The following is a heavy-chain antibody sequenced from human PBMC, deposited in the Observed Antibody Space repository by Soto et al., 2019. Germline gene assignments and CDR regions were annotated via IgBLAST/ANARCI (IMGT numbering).Heavy chain of an antibody. D-gene: IGHD1-7*01. J-gene: IGHJ6*02. CDR1: GFTFSSYG. V-gene: IGHV3-33*01. CDR3: ARDANWNSVPLEGFLDV. CDR2: IWYDGSNK. Sequence: QVQLVESGGGVVQPGRSLRLSCAASGFTFSSYGMHWVRQAPGKGLEWVAVIWYDGSNKYYADSVKGRFTISRDNSKNTLYLQMNSLRAEDTAVYYCARDANWNSVPLEGFLDVWGQGTTVTVSS.